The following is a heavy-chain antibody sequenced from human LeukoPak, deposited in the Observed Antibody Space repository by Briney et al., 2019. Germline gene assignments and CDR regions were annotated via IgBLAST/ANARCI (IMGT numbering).Heavy chain of an antibody. V-gene: IGHV4-59*01. CDR2: IYYSGST. D-gene: IGHD5-24*01. CDR1: GGSISSYY. J-gene: IGHJ4*02. CDR3: ARRRDDFHGFDF. Sequence: SETLSLTCTVSGGSISSYYWSWIRQPPWKGLEWIGYIYYSGSTNYNPSLRSRVTMSVDASKNQFSLKLSSVTAADTAVYYCARRRDDFHGFDFWGQGTLVTVSS.